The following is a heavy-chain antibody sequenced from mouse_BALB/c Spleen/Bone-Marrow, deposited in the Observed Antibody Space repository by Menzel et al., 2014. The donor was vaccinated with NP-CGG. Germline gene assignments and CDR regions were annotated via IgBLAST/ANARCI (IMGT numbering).Heavy chain of an antibody. D-gene: IGHD1-1*01. J-gene: IGHJ4*01. CDR3: ARYGSSPYAMDY. CDR1: GFTFXDYY. Sequence: EVKLMESGGGLVKPGGSLKLSCAASGFTFXDYYMYWVRQTPEKRLEWVATISDGGSYTYYPDSVKGRFTISGDNAKNNLYLQMSSLKSEDTAMYYCARYGSSPYAMDYWGQGTSVTVSS. CDR2: ISDGGSYT. V-gene: IGHV5-4*02.